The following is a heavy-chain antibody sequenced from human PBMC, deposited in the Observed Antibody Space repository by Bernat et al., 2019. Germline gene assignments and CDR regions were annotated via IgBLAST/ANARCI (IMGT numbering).Heavy chain of an antibody. CDR3: ARSLGGPYQFDH. J-gene: IGHJ4*02. Sequence: EVQLVESGGDLFQPGGSLRLSCAFSGFTFSTYWMHWFRQAPGRGLLWVSRVNSEGSSASYAASVKGRFTISRDNAKNTLFLQMDSLRAEDTAVYYCARSLGGPYQFDHWGQGTLVTVSS. CDR2: VNSEGSSA. D-gene: IGHD2-2*01. CDR1: GFTFSTYW. V-gene: IGHV3-74*01.